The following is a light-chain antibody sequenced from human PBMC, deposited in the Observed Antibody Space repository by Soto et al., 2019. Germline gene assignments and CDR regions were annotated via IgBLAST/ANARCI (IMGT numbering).Light chain of an antibody. CDR2: AAS. CDR1: QSISSY. Sequence: DIQMTQSPSSLSASVGDRVTITCRASQSISSYLNWYQQKPGKAPNLLIYAASSLQSGVPSKFSGSGSGTDFTLPISSLQPEEFATYYGQQSYSSPFTFGPGTKVDIK. J-gene: IGKJ3*01. V-gene: IGKV1-39*01. CDR3: QQSYSSPFT.